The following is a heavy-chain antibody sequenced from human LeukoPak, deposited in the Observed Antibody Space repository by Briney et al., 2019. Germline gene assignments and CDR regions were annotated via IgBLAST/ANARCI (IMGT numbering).Heavy chain of an antibody. CDR3: AKAVVGVAAIAY. Sequence: GASLRLSCAASGFTFNSYGMSWVRLAPGKGLEWVSASSGGGGGTYYADSVKGRFTISRDNSKNTLYLQMNSLRAEDTAVYYCAKAVVGVAAIAYWGQGTLVTVSS. J-gene: IGHJ4*02. CDR2: SSGGGGGT. CDR1: GFTFNSYG. D-gene: IGHD2-15*01. V-gene: IGHV3-23*01.